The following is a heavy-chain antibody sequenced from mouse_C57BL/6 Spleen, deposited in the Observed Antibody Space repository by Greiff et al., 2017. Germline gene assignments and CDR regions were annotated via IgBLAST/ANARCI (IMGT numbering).Heavy chain of an antibody. CDR2: ISSGSSTI. CDR3: ARYDYDGYYYAMDY. CDR1: GFTFSDYG. Sequence: EVQVVESGGGLVKPGGSLKLSCAASGFTFSDYGMHWVRQAPEKGLEWVAYISSGSSTIYYADTVKGRFTISRDNAKNTLFLQMTSLRSEDTAMYYCARYDYDGYYYAMDYWGQGTSVTVSS. J-gene: IGHJ4*01. D-gene: IGHD2-4*01. V-gene: IGHV5-17*01.